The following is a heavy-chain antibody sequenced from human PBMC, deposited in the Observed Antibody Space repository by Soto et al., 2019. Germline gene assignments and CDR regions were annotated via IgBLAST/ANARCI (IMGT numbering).Heavy chain of an antibody. V-gene: IGHV4-30-2*01. CDR1: GGSISSGGYS. Sequence: QLQLQESGSGLVKPSQTLSLTCAVSGGSISSGGYSWSWIRQPPGKGLEWIGYIYHSGYTYYNPSVKSRVTVSVDRSKNQFSLKLSSVTAADTAVYYCARAHYGDYGYGMDVWGKGTTVTVSS. CDR3: ARAHYGDYGYGMDV. J-gene: IGHJ6*04. D-gene: IGHD4-17*01. CDR2: IYHSGYT.